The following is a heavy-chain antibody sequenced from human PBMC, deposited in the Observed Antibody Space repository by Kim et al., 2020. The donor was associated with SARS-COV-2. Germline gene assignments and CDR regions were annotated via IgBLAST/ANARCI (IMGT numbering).Heavy chain of an antibody. D-gene: IGHD6-19*01. V-gene: IGHV3-23*01. CDR3: AKDRGHRAVAGPGGAFDI. Sequence: KGRYTITRDNAKNTMYLQMNSLRAEDEAVYYCAKDRGHRAVAGPGGAFDIWGQGTMVTVSS. J-gene: IGHJ3*02.